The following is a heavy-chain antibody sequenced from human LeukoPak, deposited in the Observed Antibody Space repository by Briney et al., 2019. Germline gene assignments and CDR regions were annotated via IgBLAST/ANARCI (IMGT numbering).Heavy chain of an antibody. J-gene: IGHJ4*02. D-gene: IGHD1-26*01. Sequence: GASVEVSCKASGGTFSSYAISWVRQAPGQGLEWMGGIIPIFGTANYAQKFQGRVTITADESTSTAYMELSSLRSEDTAVYYCARDSWKTGIVGATFFDYWGQGTLVTVSS. V-gene: IGHV1-69*01. CDR2: IIPIFGTA. CDR3: ARDSWKTGIVGATFFDY. CDR1: GGTFSSYA.